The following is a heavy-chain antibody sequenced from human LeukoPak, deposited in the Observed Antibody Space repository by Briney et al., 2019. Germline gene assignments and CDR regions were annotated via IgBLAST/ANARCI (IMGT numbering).Heavy chain of an antibody. CDR2: INHSGST. V-gene: IGHV4-34*01. D-gene: IGHD3-22*01. CDR1: GGSFSGYY. J-gene: IGHJ4*02. CDR3: ARGGGYYYDSSGYFPFDY. Sequence: SETLSLTCAVYGGSFSGYYWSWIRQPPGKGLEWIGEINHSGSTNYNPSLKSRVTISVDTSKNQFSLKLSSVTAADTAVYYCARGGGYYYDSSGYFPFDYWGQGTLVTVSS.